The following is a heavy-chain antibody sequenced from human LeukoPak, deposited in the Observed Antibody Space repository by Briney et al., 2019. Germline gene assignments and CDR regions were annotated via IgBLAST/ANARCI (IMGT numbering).Heavy chain of an antibody. CDR2: ISGSGGST. D-gene: IGHD3-22*01. CDR1: GFTFSSYA. V-gene: IGHV3-23*01. Sequence: GGSLRLSCAASGFTFSSYAMSWVRQAPGKGLEWVSAISGSGGSTYYADSVKGRFTISRDNSKNTLYLQMNSLRAEDTAVYYCAKVQKADYYDSSGYYYPLDYWGQGTLVTVSS. J-gene: IGHJ4*02. CDR3: AKVQKADYYDSSGYYYPLDY.